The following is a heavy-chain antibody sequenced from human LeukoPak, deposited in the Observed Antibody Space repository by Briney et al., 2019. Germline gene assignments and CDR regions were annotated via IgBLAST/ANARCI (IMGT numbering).Heavy chain of an antibody. CDR3: AKEIDGFDV. CDR2: IRFDGGDT. J-gene: IGHJ3*01. CDR1: GFTFSSYW. Sequence: PGRSLRLSCAASGFTFSSYWMHWVRQAPGMGLVWVSSIRFDGGDTAYADSAKGRFTISRDNAKNTVYLQMNSLRAEDTAVYYCAKEIDGFDVWGQGTLVTVSS. V-gene: IGHV3-74*01.